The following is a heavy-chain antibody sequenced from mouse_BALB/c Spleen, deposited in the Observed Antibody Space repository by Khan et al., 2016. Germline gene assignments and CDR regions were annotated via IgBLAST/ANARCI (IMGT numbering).Heavy chain of an antibody. CDR3: AINWDEEDY. CDR1: GYSITSDYA. J-gene: IGHJ3*01. D-gene: IGHD4-1*02. V-gene: IGHV3-2*02. CDR2: ISYSGST. Sequence: EVQLQESGPGLVKPSQSLSLTCTVTGYSITSDYAWNWIRQFPGNKLEWMGYISYSGSTSYNPSLKSRISITRDTSKNQFFLQLNSETTEDTATYDCAINWDEEDYWGQGTLVTVSA.